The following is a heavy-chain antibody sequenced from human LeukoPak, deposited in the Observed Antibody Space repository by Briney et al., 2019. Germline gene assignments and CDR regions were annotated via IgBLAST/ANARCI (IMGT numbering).Heavy chain of an antibody. Sequence: SETLSLTCTVSGGSISSYYWSWIRQPPGKGLEWIGYIYYSGSTNYNPSLKSRVTISVDTSKNQFSLKLSSVTAADTAVYYCARSLFIAAASYFDYWGREPWSPSPQ. CDR3: ARSLFIAAASYFDY. D-gene: IGHD6-13*01. CDR1: GGSISSYY. J-gene: IGHJ4*02. V-gene: IGHV4-59*01. CDR2: IYYSGST.